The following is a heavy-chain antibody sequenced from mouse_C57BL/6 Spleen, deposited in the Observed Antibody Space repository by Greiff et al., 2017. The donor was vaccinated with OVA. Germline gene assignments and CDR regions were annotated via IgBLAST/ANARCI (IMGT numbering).Heavy chain of an antibody. CDR1: GFTFSDYG. J-gene: IGHJ2*01. D-gene: IGHD2-2*01. CDR2: ISSGSSTS. V-gene: IGHV5-17*01. Sequence: EVQLVESGGGLVKPGGSLKLSCAASGFTFSDYGMHWVRQAPEKGLEWVAYISSGSSTSYYADTVKGRFTISRDNAKNTLFLQMTSLRSEDTAMYYCARQGVTTGDYWGQGTTLTVSS. CDR3: ARQGVTTGDY.